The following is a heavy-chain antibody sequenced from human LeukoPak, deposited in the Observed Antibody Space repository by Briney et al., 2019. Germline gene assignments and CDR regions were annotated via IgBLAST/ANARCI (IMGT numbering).Heavy chain of an antibody. Sequence: GGSLRLSCAASGFTFSSYGMNWVRQAPGQGLEWVSSISSSSSYIYYADSVKGRFTISRDNAKNSLYLQMNSLRAEDTAVYYCARERGLAFDYWGQGTLVTVSS. D-gene: IGHD2-15*01. J-gene: IGHJ4*02. CDR2: ISSSSSYI. CDR3: ARERGLAFDY. CDR1: GFTFSSYG. V-gene: IGHV3-21*01.